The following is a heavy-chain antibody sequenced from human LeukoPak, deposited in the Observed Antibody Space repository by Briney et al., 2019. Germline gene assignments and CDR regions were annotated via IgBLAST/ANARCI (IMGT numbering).Heavy chain of an antibody. V-gene: IGHV1-18*01. CDR3: ARNRAGSWPQYLNYYYYYYMDV. CDR1: GYTFTSYG. Sequence: ASVKVSCKASGYTFTSYGISWVRQAPGQGLEWMGWISAYNGNTNYAQKFQGRVTMTRDTSISTAYMELSSLRSEDTAVYYCARNRAGSWPQYLNYYYYYYMDVWGKGTTVTVSS. D-gene: IGHD6-13*01. J-gene: IGHJ6*03. CDR2: ISAYNGNT.